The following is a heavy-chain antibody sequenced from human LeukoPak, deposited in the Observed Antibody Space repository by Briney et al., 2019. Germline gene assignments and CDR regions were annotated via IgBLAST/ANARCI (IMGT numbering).Heavy chain of an antibody. J-gene: IGHJ4*02. Sequence: GGSLRLSCAASGFTFSNYWMNWVRQAPGKGLEWVSSISSSSSYIYYADSVKGRFTISRDNAKNSLYLQMNSLRAEDTAVYYCARDRIWDSLFDYWGQGTLVTVSS. CDR2: ISSSSSYI. CDR1: GFTFSNYW. D-gene: IGHD1-26*01. V-gene: IGHV3-21*01. CDR3: ARDRIWDSLFDY.